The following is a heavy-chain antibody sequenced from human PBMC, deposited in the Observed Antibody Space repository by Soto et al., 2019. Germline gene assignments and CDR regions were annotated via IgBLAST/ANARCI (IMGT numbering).Heavy chain of an antibody. J-gene: IGHJ6*02. CDR2: ISSRSDI. V-gene: IGHV3-21*01. CDR3: AREYTAWPLAYGLDV. CDR1: GFTFSTYS. D-gene: IGHD2-2*02. Sequence: LSCVGSGFTFSTYSINWVRQAPGKGLEWVSSISSRSDIYYADSVKGRFTISRDNAKNSVSLQMNSLRAEDTAVYYCAREYTAWPLAYGLDVWGQGTTVTVSS.